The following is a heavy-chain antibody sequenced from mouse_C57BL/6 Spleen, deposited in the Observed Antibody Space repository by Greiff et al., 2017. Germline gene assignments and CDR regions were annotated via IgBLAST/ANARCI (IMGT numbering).Heavy chain of an antibody. CDR3: AKGGIPYAMDY. V-gene: IGHV2-3*01. CDR2: IWGDGST. J-gene: IGHJ4*01. Sequence: VQLQQSGPGLVAPSQRLSITCTVSGFSFTSYGVSWVRQPPGKGLEWLGVIWGDGSTNYHSAIISRLSISKDNSKSQVFLQLNSLQTDETATYYCAKGGIPYAMDYWGQGTSVTVSS. D-gene: IGHD2-14*01. CDR1: GFSFTSYG.